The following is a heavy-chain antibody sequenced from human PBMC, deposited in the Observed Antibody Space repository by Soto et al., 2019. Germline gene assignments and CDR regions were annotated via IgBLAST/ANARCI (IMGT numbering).Heavy chain of an antibody. CDR2: IYYSGST. Sequence: SETLSLTCSVSGGSVSSGDYYWTWIRQPPGKGLEWIGYIYYSGSTYYNPSLESRVTMSVADSKNQFSLKLSSVTAADTAVYYCARLLGSTGSYGGYYFDSWGQGALVTVSS. D-gene: IGHD6-19*01. CDR3: ARLLGSTGSYGGYYFDS. V-gene: IGHV4-30-4*01. J-gene: IGHJ4*02. CDR1: GGSVSSGDYY.